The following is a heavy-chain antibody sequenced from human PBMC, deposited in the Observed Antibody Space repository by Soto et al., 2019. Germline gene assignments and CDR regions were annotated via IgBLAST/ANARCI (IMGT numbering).Heavy chain of an antibody. CDR2: LTDSGGSA. CDR3: ARDYSSTWYPGHGMGV. J-gene: IGHJ6*02. CDR1: GFTFRNYA. Sequence: GGSLRLSCAAFGFTFRNYAMSWVRQAPGKGLEWVSALTDSGGSAYYADSVQGRFTISRDNSKNTLYLQMNGLGAEDTAVYYCARDYSSTWYPGHGMGVWGQGTTVTVSS. V-gene: IGHV3-23*01. D-gene: IGHD6-13*01.